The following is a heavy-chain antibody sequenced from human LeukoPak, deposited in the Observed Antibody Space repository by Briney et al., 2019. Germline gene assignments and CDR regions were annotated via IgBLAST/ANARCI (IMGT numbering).Heavy chain of an antibody. D-gene: IGHD3-22*01. V-gene: IGHV3-53*01. Sequence: HTGGSLRLSCAASGFTVSSNYMSWVRQAPGKGLEWVSVIYSGGSTYYADSVKGRFTISRDNSKNTLYLQMNSLRAEDTAVYYCAKPAGWYDSSGYHDAFDIWGQGTMVTVSS. CDR1: GFTVSSNY. CDR3: AKPAGWYDSSGYHDAFDI. CDR2: IYSGGST. J-gene: IGHJ3*02.